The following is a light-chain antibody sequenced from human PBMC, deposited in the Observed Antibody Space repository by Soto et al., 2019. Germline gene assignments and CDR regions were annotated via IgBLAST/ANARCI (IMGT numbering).Light chain of an antibody. V-gene: IGKV1-39*01. Sequence: DIPMTQSPCSLSASVGDRVTITCRASQNIDIYLHWYQQKQGTAPKLLIYDAASLQSGVPSRFSGSGSGTDFTLTIRSLQPEDFATYYCQQTTNTPQTFGGGTKVEIK. CDR1: QNIDIY. J-gene: IGKJ4*01. CDR2: DAA. CDR3: QQTTNTPQT.